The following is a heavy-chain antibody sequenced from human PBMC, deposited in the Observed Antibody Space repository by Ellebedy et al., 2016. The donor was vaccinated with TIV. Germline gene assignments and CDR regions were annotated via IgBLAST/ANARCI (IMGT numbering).Heavy chain of an antibody. CDR3: ARDISAWGAFDI. D-gene: IGHD3-16*01. V-gene: IGHV4-30-2*01. CDR2: IYHSGSR. J-gene: IGHJ3*02. Sequence: SETLSLTXAVSGDSIKSEGFSWHWIRQAPGRGLEWIAFIYHSGSRFYNPSLKSRVTLSLDISKNQFSLNLASVTAADSAVYYCARDISAWGAFDIWGRGTVVTVSS. CDR1: GDSIKSEGFS.